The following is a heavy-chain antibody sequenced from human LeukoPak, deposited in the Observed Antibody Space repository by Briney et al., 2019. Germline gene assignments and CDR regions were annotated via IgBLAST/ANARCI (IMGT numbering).Heavy chain of an antibody. CDR2: INSDGYSI. CDR1: GFTFSSYW. Sequence: GGSLRLSCAASGFTFSSYWMHWVRQASGKGLVWVSRINSDGYSISYADSVRGRFTISRDNAKNTLYLQMNSLKAEDTAVYYCARGEAVAGTDYWGQGTQVTVSS. V-gene: IGHV3-74*01. J-gene: IGHJ4*02. D-gene: IGHD6-19*01. CDR3: ARGEAVAGTDY.